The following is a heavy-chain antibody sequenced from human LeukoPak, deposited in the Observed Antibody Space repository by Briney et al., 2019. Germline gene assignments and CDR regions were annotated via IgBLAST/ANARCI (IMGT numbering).Heavy chain of an antibody. V-gene: IGHV4-34*01. D-gene: IGHD6-6*01. CDR1: GGSFSGYY. Sequence: SETLSLTCAVYGGSFSGYYWSWIRQPPGKGLEWIGYIYHSGSTNYNPSLQSRVTISVDTSKNQFSLNLNSVTAADTAVYYCARGGAARLHFQNWGQGTLVTVFS. J-gene: IGHJ1*01. CDR3: ARGGAARLHFQN. CDR2: IYHSGST.